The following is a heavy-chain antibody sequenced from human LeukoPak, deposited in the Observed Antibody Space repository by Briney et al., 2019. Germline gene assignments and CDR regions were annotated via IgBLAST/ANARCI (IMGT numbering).Heavy chain of an antibody. CDR1: GGSISSGSYY. Sequence: SETLSLTCTVSGGSISSGSYYWSWIRQPAGKGLEWIGRICASGSTNYNPSLKSRVTISVDTSKNQFSLKLSSVTAADTAVYYCARQYSYGALLDYWGQGTLVTVSS. V-gene: IGHV4-61*02. D-gene: IGHD5-18*01. CDR2: ICASGST. CDR3: ARQYSYGALLDY. J-gene: IGHJ4*02.